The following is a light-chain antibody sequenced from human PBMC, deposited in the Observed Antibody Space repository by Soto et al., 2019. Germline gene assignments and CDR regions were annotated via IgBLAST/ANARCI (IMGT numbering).Light chain of an antibody. Sequence: IVLTQSPGTLSLSPGERATLSCRASQSLASNYVAWYQQNPGQAPRLLIYGVSSRATGIPDRFSGSGSGTDFTLTISRLEPEDFAVYYCQQYGSSPTFGQGTKV. CDR1: QSLASNY. CDR2: GVS. V-gene: IGKV3-20*01. CDR3: QQYGSSPT. J-gene: IGKJ1*01.